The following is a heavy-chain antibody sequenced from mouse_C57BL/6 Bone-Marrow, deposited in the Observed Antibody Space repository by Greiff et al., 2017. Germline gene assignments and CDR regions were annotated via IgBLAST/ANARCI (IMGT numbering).Heavy chain of an antibody. D-gene: IGHD1-2*01. J-gene: IGHJ4*01. CDR2: IWSGGST. CDR1: GFSLTSYG. CDR3: ARLPPMDY. V-gene: IGHV2-2*01. Sequence: QVQLKESGPGLVQPSQSLSITCTASGFSLTSYGVHWVRQSPGKGLEWLGVIWSGGSTDYNAAIISRLSISKDNSKSQVFFKMNSLQADDTAIYYCARLPPMDYWSQGTAVTVSS.